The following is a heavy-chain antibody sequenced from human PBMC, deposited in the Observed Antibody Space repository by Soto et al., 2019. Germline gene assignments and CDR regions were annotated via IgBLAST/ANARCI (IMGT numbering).Heavy chain of an antibody. D-gene: IGHD6-13*01. CDR3: ARDTSSSWYVDY. CDR1: GFTFSSYG. Sequence: QVQLVESGGGVVQPGRSLRLSCAASGFTFSSYGMHWVRQAPGKGLEWVAAIWYDGSNKYYADSVKGRFTISRVNSKNTLYLQMNSLRAEDTAVYYCARDTSSSWYVDYWGQGTLVTVYS. J-gene: IGHJ4*02. CDR2: IWYDGSNK. V-gene: IGHV3-33*01.